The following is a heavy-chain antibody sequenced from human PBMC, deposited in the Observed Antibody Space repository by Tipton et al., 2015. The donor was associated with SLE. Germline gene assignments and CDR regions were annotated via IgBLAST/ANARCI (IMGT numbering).Heavy chain of an antibody. V-gene: IGHV4-61*02. Sequence: TLSLTCTVSGGSISSSSYYWGWIRQPAGKGLEWIGSIYYSGSTNYNPSLKSRVTISVDTSKNQFSLKLSSVTAADTAVYYCALGRTHYYYYYMDVWGKGTTVTISS. CDR1: GGSISSSSYY. CDR2: IYYSGST. D-gene: IGHD1-14*01. J-gene: IGHJ6*03. CDR3: ALGRTHYYYYYMDV.